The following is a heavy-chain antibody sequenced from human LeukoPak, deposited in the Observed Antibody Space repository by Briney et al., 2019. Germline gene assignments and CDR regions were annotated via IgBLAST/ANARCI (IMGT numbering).Heavy chain of an antibody. V-gene: IGHV4-34*01. D-gene: IGHD6-13*01. Sequence: SETLSLTCAVYGGSFSGYYWSWIRQPPGKGLEWIGEINHSGSTNYNPSLKSRVTISVDTSKNQFSLKLSSVTAADTAVYYCARRHSSSWFGKVGYYYYMDVWGKGTTVTVSS. CDR1: GGSFSGYY. CDR2: INHSGST. CDR3: ARRHSSSWFGKVGYYYYMDV. J-gene: IGHJ6*03.